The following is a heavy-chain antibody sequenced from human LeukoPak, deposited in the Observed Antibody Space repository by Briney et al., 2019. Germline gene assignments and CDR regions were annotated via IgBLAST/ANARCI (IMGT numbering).Heavy chain of an antibody. V-gene: IGHV3-7*01. J-gene: IGHJ6*03. CDR3: ARVVAAGTGIFVNFYYSMDI. CDR1: GFTFRSYW. D-gene: IGHD6-25*01. Sequence: GGSLRLSCAASGFTFRSYWMSWVRQAPGKGLEWVANIKQDGSEKYYVDSVKGRFTISRDNAKNSVDLQMNSLRVEDTAVYYCARVVAAGTGIFVNFYYSMDIWGKGTTVTISS. CDR2: IKQDGSEK.